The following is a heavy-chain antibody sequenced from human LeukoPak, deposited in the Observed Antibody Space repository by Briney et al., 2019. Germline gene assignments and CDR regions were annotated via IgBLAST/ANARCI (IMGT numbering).Heavy chain of an antibody. CDR2: INPNSGGT. V-gene: IGHV1-2*02. CDR3: ARWEAGDSYWYFDL. J-gene: IGHJ2*01. Sequence: ASVKVSFKASGYTFTVYYMHWVRQAPGQGGEGMGWINPNSGGTNYAQKFQGRVTMTRDTSISTAYMELSRLRSDDPAVYYCARWEAGDSYWYFDLWGRGTLVTVSS. CDR1: GYTFTVYY. D-gene: IGHD7-27*01.